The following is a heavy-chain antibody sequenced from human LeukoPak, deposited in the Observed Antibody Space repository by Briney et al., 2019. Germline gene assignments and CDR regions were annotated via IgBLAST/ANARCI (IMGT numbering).Heavy chain of an antibody. Sequence: GGSLRLSCAASGFTFSNYWIHWVRQAPGKGLVWVSRINSDGSRTTYADSVKGRLTISRDNAKNMVYLQMNSLRAEDTAVYYCARVGIAAAGSIGYWGQGTLVTVSS. CDR2: INSDGSRT. V-gene: IGHV3-74*03. CDR3: ARVGIAAAGSIGY. CDR1: GFTFSNYW. J-gene: IGHJ4*02. D-gene: IGHD6-13*01.